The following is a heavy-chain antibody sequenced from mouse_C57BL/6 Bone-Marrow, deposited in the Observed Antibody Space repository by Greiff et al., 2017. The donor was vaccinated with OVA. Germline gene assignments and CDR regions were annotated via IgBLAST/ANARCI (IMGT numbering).Heavy chain of an antibody. CDR3: ARRGFITTVVANYFDY. CDR2: INPGSGGT. Sequence: VQLQQSGAELVRPGTSVKVSCKASGYAFTNYLIEWVKQRPGQGLEWIGVINPGSGGTNYNEKFKGKATLTADKSSSTAYMQLSSLTSEDSAVYFCARRGFITTVVANYFDYWGQGTTLTVSS. D-gene: IGHD1-1*01. J-gene: IGHJ2*01. CDR1: GYAFTNYL. V-gene: IGHV1-54*01.